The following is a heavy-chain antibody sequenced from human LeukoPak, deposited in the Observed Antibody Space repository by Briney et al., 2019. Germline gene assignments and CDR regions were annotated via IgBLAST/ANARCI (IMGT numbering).Heavy chain of an antibody. CDR1: VYTLTELS. V-gene: IGHV1-24*01. Sequence: ASVKVSCKVSVYTLTELSLHWVRQAPGKGLEWMGGFDPEHGEIIYAQKFQGRVTMTEDTSTDTAYMELSSLRSEDTAVYYCATDTRIVGTKGAHDCWGQGTLVSVSS. J-gene: IGHJ4*02. D-gene: IGHD1-26*01. CDR2: FDPEHGEI. CDR3: ATDTRIVGTKGAHDC.